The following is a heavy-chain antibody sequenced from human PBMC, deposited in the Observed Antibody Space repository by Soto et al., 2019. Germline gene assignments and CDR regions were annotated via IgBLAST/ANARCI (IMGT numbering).Heavy chain of an antibody. Sequence: QVQLVESGGGVVQPGRYLRLSCAASGFTFSSYGMHWVRQAPGKGLEWVAVIWYDGSNKYYADSVKGRFTISRDNSKNTLYLQMTSLRAEDTAVYYCAREMRGYAPRCFDYWGQGTLVTVSS. CDR2: IWYDGSNK. CDR3: AREMRGYAPRCFDY. V-gene: IGHV3-33*01. D-gene: IGHD5-12*01. CDR1: GFTFSSYG. J-gene: IGHJ4*02.